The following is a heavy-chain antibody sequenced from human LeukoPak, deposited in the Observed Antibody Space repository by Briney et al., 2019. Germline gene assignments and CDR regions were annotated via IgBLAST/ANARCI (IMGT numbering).Heavy chain of an antibody. CDR3: ARTYDSSGYVFDI. Sequence: SQTLSLTCTVSGGSISSGGYYWSRIRQHPGKGLEWIGYIYYSGITYYNPSLKSRVTISVDTSKNQFSLKLSSVTAADTAVYYCARTYDSSGYVFDIWGQGTMVTVSS. D-gene: IGHD3-22*01. CDR2: IYYSGIT. V-gene: IGHV4-31*03. J-gene: IGHJ3*02. CDR1: GGSISSGGYY.